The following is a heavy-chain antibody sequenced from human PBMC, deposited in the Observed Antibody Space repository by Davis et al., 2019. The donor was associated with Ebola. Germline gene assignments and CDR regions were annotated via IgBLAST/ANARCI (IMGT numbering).Heavy chain of an antibody. D-gene: IGHD3-22*01. CDR2: ISWDGGST. CDR3: AKEALEYYDSSGYYDY. V-gene: IGHV3-43*01. J-gene: IGHJ4*02. Sequence: PGGSLRLSCAASGFTFDDYTMHWVRQAPGKGLEWVSLISWDGGSTYYADSVKGRFTISRDNSKNSLYLQMNSLRTEDTALYDCAKEALEYYDSSGYYDYWGQGTLVTVSS. CDR1: GFTFDDYT.